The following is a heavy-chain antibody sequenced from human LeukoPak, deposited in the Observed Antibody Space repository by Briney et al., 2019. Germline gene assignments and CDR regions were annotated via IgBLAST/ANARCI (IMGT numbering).Heavy chain of an antibody. Sequence: ASVKVSCKASGYTFTSYYMHWVRQAPGQGLEWMGIINPSGGSTSYAQKFQGRVTMTRDMSTSTVYMELSSLRSDDTAVYYCARDWAAVAGTDYWGQGTLVTVSS. D-gene: IGHD6-19*01. CDR2: INPSGGST. J-gene: IGHJ4*02. V-gene: IGHV1-46*01. CDR1: GYTFTSYY. CDR3: ARDWAAVAGTDY.